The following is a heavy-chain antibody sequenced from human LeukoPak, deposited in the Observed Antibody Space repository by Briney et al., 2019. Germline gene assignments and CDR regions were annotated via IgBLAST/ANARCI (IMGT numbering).Heavy chain of an antibody. V-gene: IGHV4-34*01. J-gene: IGHJ6*03. CDR3: ARAGLLWFRSTLIYYYYYMDV. Sequence: PSETLSLTCAVYGGSFSGYYWSWIRQPPGKGLEWIGEINHSGSTNYNPSLKSRVTISVDTSKNQFSLKLSSVTAADTAVYYCARAGLLWFRSTLIYYYYYMDVWGKGTTVTVSS. CDR1: GGSFSGYY. CDR2: INHSGST. D-gene: IGHD3-10*01.